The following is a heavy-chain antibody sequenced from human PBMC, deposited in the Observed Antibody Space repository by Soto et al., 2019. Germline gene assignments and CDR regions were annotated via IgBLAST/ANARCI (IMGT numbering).Heavy chain of an antibody. CDR3: AKVGSSSWGLDAFDM. CDR2: IRNKANSYTT. V-gene: IGHV3-72*01. CDR1: GFIFSDHY. D-gene: IGHD6-13*01. J-gene: IGHJ3*02. Sequence: EVQLVESGGDLVQPGGSLRLSCAASGFIFSDHYMDWVRQAPGKGLEWVGRIRNKANSYTTEYAASVKDRFAISRDDSKNSLYLQMNSLKTEDTAVYYCAKVGSSSWGLDAFDMWGQGTMVTVSS.